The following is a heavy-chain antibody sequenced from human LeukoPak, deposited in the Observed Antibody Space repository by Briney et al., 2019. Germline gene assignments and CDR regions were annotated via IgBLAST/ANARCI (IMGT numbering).Heavy chain of an antibody. CDR3: ARDAYTTTSNWLDP. CDR2: ITGDGSDI. Sequence: PGGALRLSCEASGFTLNKYWMHWVRQAPGKDLVWVSRITGDGSDIGYDDSVKGRFTLSRDDAKNTICLQMNSLRDEDTAIYYCARDAYTTTSNWLDPWGQGTLVTVA. CDR1: GFTLNKYW. J-gene: IGHJ5*02. D-gene: IGHD4-17*01. V-gene: IGHV3-74*01.